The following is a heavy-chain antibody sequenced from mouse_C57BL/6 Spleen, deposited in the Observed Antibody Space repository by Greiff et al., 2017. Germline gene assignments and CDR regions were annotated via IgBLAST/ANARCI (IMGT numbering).Heavy chain of an antibody. D-gene: IGHD2-2*01. CDR1: GYSFTGYF. V-gene: IGHV1-20*01. Sequence: EVQLQQSGPELVKPGDSVKISCKASGYSFTGYFMNWVMQSHGKSLEWIGRINPYNGDTFYNQKFKGKATLTVDKSSSTAQRELRSLTSEDSAVYYCARSHYYGYDGGRLFDYGGQGTTLTVSS. J-gene: IGHJ2*01. CDR3: ARSHYYGYDGGRLFDY. CDR2: INPYNGDT.